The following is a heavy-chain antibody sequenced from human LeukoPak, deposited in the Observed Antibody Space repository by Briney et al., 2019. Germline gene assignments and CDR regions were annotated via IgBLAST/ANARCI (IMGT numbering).Heavy chain of an antibody. CDR2: ISYDGTKK. CDR3: ARDRDSSSSEY. J-gene: IGHJ4*02. V-gene: IGHV3-30*04. CDR1: GFTFSSYS. D-gene: IGHD6-13*01. Sequence: GESLRLSCAASGFTFSSYSMHWIRQAPGKGLEWVALISYDGTKKYYADSAKGRFTISRDNSENTVYLQMNWLGDEDTAVYYCARDRDSSSSEYWGQGTLVTVSS.